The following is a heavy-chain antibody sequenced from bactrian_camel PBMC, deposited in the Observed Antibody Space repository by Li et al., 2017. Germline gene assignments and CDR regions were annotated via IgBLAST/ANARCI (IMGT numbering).Heavy chain of an antibody. CDR2: IYTSGGST. J-gene: IGHJ4*01. CDR1: AAIYSDYA. Sequence: HVQLVESGGRSVNAGGSLRLSCQASAAIYSDYAMAWFRQAPGKEREGVATIYTSGGSTYYGDSVKGRFTISQDNAENTVYLLMNSLKPEDTGMYYCAADRMSTLQGLGVMSDYLYWGQGTQVTVS. CDR3: AADRMSTLQGLGVMSDYLY. V-gene: IGHV3-3*01. D-gene: IGHD3*01.